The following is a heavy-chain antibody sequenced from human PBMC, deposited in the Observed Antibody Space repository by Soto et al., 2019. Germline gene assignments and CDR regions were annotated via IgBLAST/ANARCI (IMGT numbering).Heavy chain of an antibody. Sequence: GGSLRLSCAPSGFTFSSYAMSWVRQAPGKGLEWVSTISGSGGSTYYADSLKGRFTISRDNSKNTLFLQMSSQRAEDTAVYYCAKEAVSGWYYFDYWGPGTLVTVSS. CDR1: GFTFSSYA. CDR2: ISGSGGST. V-gene: IGHV3-23*01. J-gene: IGHJ4*02. CDR3: AKEAVSGWYYFDY. D-gene: IGHD6-19*01.